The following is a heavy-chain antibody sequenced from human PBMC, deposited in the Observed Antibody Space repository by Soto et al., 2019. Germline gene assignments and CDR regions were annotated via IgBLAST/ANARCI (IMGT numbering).Heavy chain of an antibody. D-gene: IGHD2-8*01. Sequence: VASVKVSCKASGFTFSNYGLNWVRQAPGQGLEWMGWVSANNGHTNYAQNLQGRVSMTTDTSTSTAYMELGGLTFDDTAVYYCARDIESVTAKHFFYYYAMDVWGQGTTVTVSS. CDR2: VSANNGHT. J-gene: IGHJ6*02. CDR3: ARDIESVTAKHFFYYYAMDV. V-gene: IGHV1-18*01. CDR1: GFTFSNYG.